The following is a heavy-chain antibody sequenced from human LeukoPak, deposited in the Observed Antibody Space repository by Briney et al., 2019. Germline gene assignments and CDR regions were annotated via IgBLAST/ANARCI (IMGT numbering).Heavy chain of an antibody. V-gene: IGHV4-4*07. J-gene: IGHJ4*02. CDR1: GGSFSGYY. D-gene: IGHD3-22*01. CDR3: ARDFVYDSSGYYLGPNYFDY. CDR2: IYTSGST. Sequence: SETLSLTCAVYGGSFSGYYWSWIRQPAGKGLEWIGRIYTSGSTNYNPSLKSRVTMSVDTSKNQFSLKLSSVTAADTAVYYCARDFVYDSSGYYLGPNYFDYWGQGTLVTVSS.